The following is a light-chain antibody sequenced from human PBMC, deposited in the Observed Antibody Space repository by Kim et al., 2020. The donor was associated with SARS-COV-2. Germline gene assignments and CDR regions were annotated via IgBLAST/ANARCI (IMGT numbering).Light chain of an antibody. CDR3: QSYETAMKV. V-gene: IGLV1-40*01. CDR2: GKN. J-gene: IGLJ1*01. Sequence: PGQMVTTTCTGSSANLGAGYVVHWYQQFPGSAPKVLIYGKNNRPSGVPDRFSASQSGTSASLTIAGLEPEDEADYYCQSYETAMKVFGSGTKVTVL. CDR1: SANLGAGYV.